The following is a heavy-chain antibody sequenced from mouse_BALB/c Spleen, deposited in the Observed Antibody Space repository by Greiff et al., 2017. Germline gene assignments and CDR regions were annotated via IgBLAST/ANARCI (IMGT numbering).Heavy chain of an antibody. CDR2: ISSGSSTI. Sequence: DVMLVESGGGLVQPGGSRKLSCAASGFTFSSFGMHWVRQAPEKGLEWVAYISSGSSTIYYADTVKGRFTISRDNPKNTLFLQMTSLRSEDTAMYYCATYDYDAFAYWGQGTLVTVSA. CDR3: ATYDYDAFAY. CDR1: GFTFSSFG. J-gene: IGHJ3*01. D-gene: IGHD2-4*01. V-gene: IGHV5-17*02.